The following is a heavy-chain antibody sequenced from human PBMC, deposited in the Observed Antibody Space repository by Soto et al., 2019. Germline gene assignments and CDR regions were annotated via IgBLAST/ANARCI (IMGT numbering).Heavy chain of an antibody. CDR3: ARGGLYYYDSSGYHFDY. CDR1: GFTFSSYW. D-gene: IGHD3-22*01. CDR2: INSDGSST. Sequence: EVQLVESGGGLVQPGGSRRLSCAASGFTFSSYWMHWVRQAPGKGLVWVSRINSDGSSTSYADSVKGRFTISRDNAKNTLYLQMNSLRAEDTAVYYCARGGLYYYDSSGYHFDYWGQGTLVTVSS. V-gene: IGHV3-74*01. J-gene: IGHJ4*02.